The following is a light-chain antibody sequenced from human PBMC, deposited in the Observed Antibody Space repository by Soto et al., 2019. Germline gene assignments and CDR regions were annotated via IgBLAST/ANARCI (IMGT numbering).Light chain of an antibody. CDR1: SSDVGGHNY. CDR3: SSYAGSNNIV. J-gene: IGLJ2*01. Sequence: QSALTQPPSASGSPGQSVTISCTGTSSDVGGHNYVSWYQQYPGKAPKLMIYEVTKRPSGVPDRFSGSKSGNTAYLNVSGLQAEDEADYYCSSYAGSNNIVFGGGTKLTVL. CDR2: EVT. V-gene: IGLV2-8*01.